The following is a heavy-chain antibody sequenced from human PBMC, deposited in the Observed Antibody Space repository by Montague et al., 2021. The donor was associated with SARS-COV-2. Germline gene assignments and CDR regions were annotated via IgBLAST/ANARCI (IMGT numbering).Heavy chain of an antibody. V-gene: IGHV3-23*03. J-gene: IGHJ4*02. CDR1: GFTCSSYA. CDR2: IYSGGSST. CDR3: AKVKHAHYDFWSGYRGGYFDY. D-gene: IGHD3-3*01. Sequence: SLRLSCAASGFTCSSYAMSWVRQAPGKGLEWVSAIYSGGSSTSYSDSVKGRFTISRDNSKNTLYLQMNSLRAEDTAVYYCAKVKHAHYDFWSGYRGGYFDYWGQGTLVTVSS.